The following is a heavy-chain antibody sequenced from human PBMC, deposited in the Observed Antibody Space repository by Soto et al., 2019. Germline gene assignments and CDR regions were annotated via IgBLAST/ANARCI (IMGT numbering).Heavy chain of an antibody. D-gene: IGHD3-22*01. CDR3: AREWGVYDSSGYYPFDI. J-gene: IGHJ3*02. Sequence: SVKVSCKASGGTFSSYAISWVRQAPGQGLEWMGGIIPIFGTANYAQKFQGRVTITADESTSTAYMELSSLRSEDTAVYYCAREWGVYDSSGYYPFDIWGQGTMVTVSS. CDR2: IIPIFGTA. CDR1: GGTFSSYA. V-gene: IGHV1-69*13.